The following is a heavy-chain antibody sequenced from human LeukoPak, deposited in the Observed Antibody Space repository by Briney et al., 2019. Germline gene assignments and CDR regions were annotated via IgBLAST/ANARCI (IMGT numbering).Heavy chain of an antibody. V-gene: IGHV3-33*01. CDR3: ARGPYYYYYGMDV. CDR2: IWYDGSNK. CDR1: GFTFSSYG. J-gene: IGHJ6*02. Sequence: GGSLRLSCAASGFTFSSYGMHWVRQAPGKGLEWVAVIWYDGSNKYYADSVKGRFTISRDNSKNTLYLQMNSLRAEDTAVYYCARGPYYYYYGMDVWGQGTTVIVSS.